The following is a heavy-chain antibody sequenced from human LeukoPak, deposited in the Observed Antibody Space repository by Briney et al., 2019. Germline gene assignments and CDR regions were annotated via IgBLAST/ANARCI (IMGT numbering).Heavy chain of an antibody. CDR2: INSDGSGT. V-gene: IGHV3-74*01. J-gene: IGHJ4*02. CDR1: GFDFRIYW. CDR3: TRDAQTCHSSGCWKPSDF. Sequence: GGSLRLSCAASGFDFRIYWMHWVRQAPGKGLVWVSRINSDGSGTYADSVKCRFTISRDNANNMLYLQMNSLRADDTAVYYCTRDAQTCHSSGCWKPSDFWGQGALVTVSS. D-gene: IGHD3-22*01.